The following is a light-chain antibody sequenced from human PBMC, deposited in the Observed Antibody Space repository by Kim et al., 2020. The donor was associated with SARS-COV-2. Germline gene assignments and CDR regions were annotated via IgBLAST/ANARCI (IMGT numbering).Light chain of an antibody. V-gene: IGLV1-44*01. CDR2: SNN. Sequence: QSVLTQPPSASGTPGQRVTISCSGSSSNIGSNTVNWYQQLPGTAPKLLIYSNNQRPSGVPDRFSGSKSGTSASLAISGLQSEDEADYYCAAWDDSLNGPVVSGLTQLTV. CDR1: SSNIGSNT. J-gene: IGLJ2*01. CDR3: AAWDDSLNGPV.